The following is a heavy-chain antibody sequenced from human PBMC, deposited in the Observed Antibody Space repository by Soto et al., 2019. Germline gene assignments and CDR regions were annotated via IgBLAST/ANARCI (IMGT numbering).Heavy chain of an antibody. CDR2: ISGSGGST. CDR3: AKDHGEDYGPY. J-gene: IGHJ4*02. V-gene: IGHV3-23*01. CDR1: GFTFSSYA. Sequence: GGSLRLSCAASGFTFSSYAMGWGRQAPGKGLEWVSAISGSGGSTYYADSVKGRFTISRDNSKNTLYLQMNSLRAEDTAVYYCAKDHGEDYGPYWGQGTLVTVSS. D-gene: IGHD4-17*01.